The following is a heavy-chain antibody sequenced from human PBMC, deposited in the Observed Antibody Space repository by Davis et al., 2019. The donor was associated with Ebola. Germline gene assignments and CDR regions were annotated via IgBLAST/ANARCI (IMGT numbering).Heavy chain of an antibody. CDR2: IYYSGST. J-gene: IGHJ5*02. Sequence: MPSETLSLTCSVSGGSIGTTSYYWVWIRQPPGKGLEWIGSIYYSGSTYYNPSLKSRLTISVDTSKNQFSLKLSSVTAADTAVSYCARHPYDVWSGYWGVNWFDPWGQGTLVTVSS. CDR3: ARHPYDVWSGYWGVNWFDP. D-gene: IGHD3-3*01. CDR1: GGSIGTTSYY. V-gene: IGHV4-39*01.